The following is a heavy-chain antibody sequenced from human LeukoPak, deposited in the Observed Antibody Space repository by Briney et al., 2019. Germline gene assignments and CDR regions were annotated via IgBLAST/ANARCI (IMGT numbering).Heavy chain of an antibody. CDR2: ISGSGGST. CDR1: GFTFSSYA. CDR3: AKSDCSSTSCHTGAFDI. J-gene: IGHJ3*02. Sequence: GGSLRLSCAASGFTFSSYAMSWVRQAPGKGLEWVSAISGSGGSTYYADSVKGRFTISRDNSKNTLYLQMNSLRAEDTAVYYCAKSDCSSTSCHTGAFDIWGQGTMVTVSS. D-gene: IGHD2-2*01. V-gene: IGHV3-23*01.